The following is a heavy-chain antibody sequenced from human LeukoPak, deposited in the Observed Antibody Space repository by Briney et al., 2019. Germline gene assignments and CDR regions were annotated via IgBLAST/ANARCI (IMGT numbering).Heavy chain of an antibody. CDR3: ASPCSSTSCYGSHFDY. V-gene: IGHV1-69*01. CDR1: GGTFISYA. CDR2: VIPIFGTA. D-gene: IGHD2-2*01. Sequence: GSSVKVSCKASGGTFISYAISWVRQAPGQGLEWMGGVIPIFGTANYAQKFQGRVTITADESTSTAYMELSSLRSEDTAVYYCASPCSSTSCYGSHFDYWGQGTLVTVSS. J-gene: IGHJ4*02.